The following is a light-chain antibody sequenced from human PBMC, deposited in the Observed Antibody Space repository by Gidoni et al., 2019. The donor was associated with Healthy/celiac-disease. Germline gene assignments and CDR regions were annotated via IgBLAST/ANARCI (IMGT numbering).Light chain of an antibody. Sequence: DTQMTKSPSSLSASVGDRVTITCQASQGISNYLNWYQQKPGKAPKLLIYDASNLETGVPSRFSGSGSGTDFTFTISSLQPEDIATYYCQQYDNHPLTFGGXTKVEIK. CDR2: DAS. J-gene: IGKJ4*01. V-gene: IGKV1-33*01. CDR1: QGISNY. CDR3: QQYDNHPLT.